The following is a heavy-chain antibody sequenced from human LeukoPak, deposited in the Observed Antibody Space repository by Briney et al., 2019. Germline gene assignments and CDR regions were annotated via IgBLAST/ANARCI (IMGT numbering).Heavy chain of an antibody. V-gene: IGHV1-69*05. D-gene: IGHD2-2*01. Sequence: SVKVSCKASGGTFSSYAISWVRQAPGQGLEWMGRIIPIFGTTNYAQKFQGRVTITTDESTSTAYMELSSLRSEDTAVYYCVRGAGSCSSTSCSLGYWGQGTLVTVSS. CDR3: VRGAGSCSSTSCSLGY. CDR2: IIPIFGTT. CDR1: GGTFSSYA. J-gene: IGHJ4*02.